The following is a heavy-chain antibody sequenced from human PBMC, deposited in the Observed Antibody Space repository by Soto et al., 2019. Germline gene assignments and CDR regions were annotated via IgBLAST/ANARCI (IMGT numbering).Heavy chain of an antibody. CDR3: AKYEGPTRTVMVH. J-gene: IGHJ4*02. CDR1: GFTFSDYW. Sequence: HPGGSLRLSCAASGFTFSDYWMHWIRQAPGKGLVWVSRVNSDGSSTSYADSVKGRFTISRDNSKNTLYLQMSSLRAEDTAVYYCAKYEGPTRTVMVHWGQGTLVTVSS. D-gene: IGHD5-18*01. CDR2: VNSDGSST. V-gene: IGHV3-74*01.